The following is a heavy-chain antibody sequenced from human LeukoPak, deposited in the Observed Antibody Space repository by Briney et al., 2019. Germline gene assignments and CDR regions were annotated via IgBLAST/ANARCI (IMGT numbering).Heavy chain of an antibody. V-gene: IGHV1-2*02. CDR2: INPNSGDT. CDR3: ARGGLRVMVYRLYYMDV. CDR1: GYTFGTHR. D-gene: IGHD2-8*01. J-gene: IGHJ6*03. Sequence: GASVKVSCKASGYTFGTHRMHWVRQAPGQGLEWMGWINPNSGDTKYAQKFQGRVTMTRDTSISTAYMELTRLRSDDTAVYYCARGGLRVMVYRLYYMDVWGKGTTVTVSS.